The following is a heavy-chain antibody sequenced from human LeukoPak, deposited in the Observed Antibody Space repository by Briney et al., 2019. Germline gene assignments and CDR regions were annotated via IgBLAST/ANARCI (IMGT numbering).Heavy chain of an antibody. CDR2: MNPNSGDT. V-gene: IGHV1-8*01. CDR1: GYTLTNHD. CDR3: ARAGGDYGDYYHYYYYMDV. D-gene: IGHD4-17*01. J-gene: IGHJ6*03. Sequence: SSVKVSCKPSGYTLTNHDINWVRQATGQGLEWMGLMNPNSGDTGYAQKFQGRVTMTRDTSINTAYMELSSLTSEDTAVYYCARAGGDYGDYYHYYYYMDVWGSGTTVTVSS.